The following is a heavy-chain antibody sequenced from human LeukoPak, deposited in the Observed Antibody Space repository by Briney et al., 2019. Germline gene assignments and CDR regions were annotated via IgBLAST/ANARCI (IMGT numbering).Heavy chain of an antibody. CDR3: ANDQNRYYDILTGYLSYYYGMDV. CDR2: ISYDGSNK. V-gene: IGHV3-30-3*02. J-gene: IGHJ6*02. Sequence: GGSLRLSCAASGFTFSSYAMHWVRQAPGKGLEWVAVISYDGSNKYYADSVKGRFTISRDNSKNTLYLQMNSLRAEDTAVYYCANDQNRYYDILTGYLSYYYGMDVWGQGTTVTVSS. CDR1: GFTFSSYA. D-gene: IGHD3-9*01.